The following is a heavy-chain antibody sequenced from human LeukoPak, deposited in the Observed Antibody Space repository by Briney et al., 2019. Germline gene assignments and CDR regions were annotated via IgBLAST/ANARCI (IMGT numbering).Heavy chain of an antibody. CDR2: ISSSGSTI. CDR1: GFTFSSYE. J-gene: IGHJ6*03. V-gene: IGHV3-48*03. D-gene: IGHD6-19*01. Sequence: PGGSLRLSCAASGFTFSSYEMNWVRQAPGKGLEWVSYISSSGSTIYYADSVKGRFTISRDNAKNSLYLQMNGLRAEDTAVYYCARANTGPDLYSSGWAPSDYYYYMDVWGKGTTVTVSS. CDR3: ARANTGPDLYSSGWAPSDYYYYMDV.